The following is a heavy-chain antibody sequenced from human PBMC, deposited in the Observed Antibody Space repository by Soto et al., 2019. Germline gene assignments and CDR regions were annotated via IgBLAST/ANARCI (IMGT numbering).Heavy chain of an antibody. CDR3: AKWASGGVIVSLYYFDY. V-gene: IGHV3-23*01. CDR2: ISGSGGST. D-gene: IGHD3-16*02. J-gene: IGHJ4*02. CDR1: GFTFSSYA. Sequence: EVQLLESGGGLVQPGGSLRLSCAASGFTFSSYAMSWVRQAPGKGLEWVSAISGSGGSTYYADSVKGRFTISRDNSKNTLYRQMNSVRAEYSGVYYCAKWASGGVIVSLYYFDYWGQGTLVTVSS.